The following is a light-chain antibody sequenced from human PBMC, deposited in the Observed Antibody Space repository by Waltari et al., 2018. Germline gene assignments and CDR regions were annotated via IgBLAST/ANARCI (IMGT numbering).Light chain of an antibody. V-gene: IGLV2-11*01. Sequence: QSALTQPRSVSGSPGQSVAISCTGTSSDVGGYNYVSWYQQHPGKAPQLMIYAVTMRPSGVPDRFSGSKSGNTASLTISGLQAEDEADYYCCSYGGSYTFEVFGGGTKLTVL. CDR1: SSDVGGYNY. CDR2: AVT. J-gene: IGLJ2*01. CDR3: CSYGGSYTFEV.